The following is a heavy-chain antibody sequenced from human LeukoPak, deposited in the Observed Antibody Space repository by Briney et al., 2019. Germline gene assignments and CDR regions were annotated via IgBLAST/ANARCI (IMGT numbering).Heavy chain of an antibody. J-gene: IGHJ4*02. CDR2: INHSGST. Sequence: SETLSLTCAVYGGSFSGYYWSWIRQPPGKGLEWIGEINHSGSTNYNPSLKSRVTISVDTSKNQFSLKLSSVTAADTAVYYCARQARSGYIGYWGQGTLVTVSS. CDR3: ARQARSGYIGY. CDR1: GGSFSGYY. D-gene: IGHD5-18*01. V-gene: IGHV4-34*01.